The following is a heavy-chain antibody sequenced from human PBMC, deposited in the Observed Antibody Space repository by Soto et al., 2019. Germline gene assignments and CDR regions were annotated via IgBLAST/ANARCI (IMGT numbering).Heavy chain of an antibody. J-gene: IGHJ6*02. D-gene: IGHD6-13*01. CDR3: ARVLKPGIAAPHYYGMDV. CDR2: IKQDGSEK. CDR1: GFTFSSYW. Sequence: GGSLRLSCAASGFTFSSYWMSWVRQAPGKGLEWVANIKQDGSEKYYVDSVKGRFTISRDNAKNSLYLQMNSLRAEDTAVYYCARVLKPGIAAPHYYGMDVWGQGTTVTVSS. V-gene: IGHV3-7*01.